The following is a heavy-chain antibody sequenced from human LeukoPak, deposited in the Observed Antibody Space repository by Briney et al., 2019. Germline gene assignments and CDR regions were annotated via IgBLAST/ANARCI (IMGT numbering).Heavy chain of an antibody. Sequence: GGSLRLSCAASGFTFNYAWMSWVRQVPGKGLEWVGQTVSEIDGGTTDYAAPVKGRFTISRDDSKSTLYLQMNSLKIEGTTVYYCTTDEDWNYARKDVWGQGATVIVSS. CDR1: GFTFNYAW. J-gene: IGHJ6*02. V-gene: IGHV3-15*04. CDR2: TVSEIDGGTT. CDR3: TTDEDWNYARKDV. D-gene: IGHD1-7*01.